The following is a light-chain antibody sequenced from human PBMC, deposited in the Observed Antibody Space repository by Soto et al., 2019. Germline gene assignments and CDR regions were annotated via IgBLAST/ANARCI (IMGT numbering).Light chain of an antibody. CDR1: QSVSSRY. J-gene: IGKJ2*01. Sequence: ENVLTQSPATLSLSPGERATLSCRASQSVSSRYLACYQQKPGPAPRLLFYGASSRATGIPDRFSGSGAATDFTLTISRLEAEDFAVYYCQQYGSSHTFGQGTKLEIK. CDR2: GAS. CDR3: QQYGSSHT. V-gene: IGKV3-20*01.